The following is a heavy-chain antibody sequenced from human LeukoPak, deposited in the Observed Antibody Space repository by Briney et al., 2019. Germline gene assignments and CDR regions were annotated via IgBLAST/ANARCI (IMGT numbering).Heavy chain of an antibody. D-gene: IGHD6-13*01. V-gene: IGHV4-59*01. Sequence: SETLSLTCTVSGGSISSYYWSWIRQPPGKGLEWIGYIYYSGSTNYNPSLKSRVTISVDTSKNQFSLKLSSVTAADTAVYYCARENSNSWYLDYWGQGTLVTVSS. CDR1: GGSISSYY. J-gene: IGHJ4*02. CDR2: IYYSGST. CDR3: ARENSNSWYLDY.